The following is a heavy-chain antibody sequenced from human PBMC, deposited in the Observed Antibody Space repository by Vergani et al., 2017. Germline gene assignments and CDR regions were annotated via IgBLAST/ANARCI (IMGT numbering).Heavy chain of an antibody. CDR1: GFTVSSNY. CDR3: AREIGKYSYGWGGGMDV. CDR2: IYSGGST. V-gene: IGHV3-53*01. D-gene: IGHD5-18*01. J-gene: IGHJ6*02. Sequence: EVQLVESGGGLIQPGGSLRLSCAASGFTVSSNYMSWVRQAPGKGLEWVSVIYSGGSTYYADSVKGRFTISRDNSKNTLYLQMNSLRAEDTAVYYCAREIGKYSYGWGGGMDVWGQGTTVTVSS.